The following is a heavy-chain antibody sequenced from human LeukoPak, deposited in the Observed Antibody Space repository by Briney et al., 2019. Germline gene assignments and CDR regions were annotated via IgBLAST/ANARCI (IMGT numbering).Heavy chain of an antibody. Sequence: GGSLRLSCAASGFTFSSYAMSWVRQAPGKGLEWVSAISDSGGSTYYADSVKGRFTISRDNSKNTLYLQMNSLRAEDTAVYYCARDHPYYYDSSGYYSYFDYWGQGTLVTVSS. D-gene: IGHD3-22*01. CDR1: GFTFSSYA. J-gene: IGHJ4*02. CDR3: ARDHPYYYDSSGYYSYFDY. V-gene: IGHV3-23*01. CDR2: ISDSGGST.